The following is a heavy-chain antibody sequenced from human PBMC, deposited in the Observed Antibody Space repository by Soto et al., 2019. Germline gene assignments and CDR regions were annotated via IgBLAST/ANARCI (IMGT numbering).Heavy chain of an antibody. D-gene: IGHD6-19*01. V-gene: IGHV5-51*01. CDR3: ARCPRGYSSGWYGMDV. CDR2: IYPGDSDT. J-gene: IGHJ6*02. CDR1: GYSFTSYW. Sequence: RGESLKISCKGSGYSFTSYWIGWVRQMPGKGLEWMGIIYPGDSDTRYSPSFQGQVTISADESISTAYLQWSSLKASDTAMYYCARCPRGYSSGWYGMDVWGQGTTVTVSS.